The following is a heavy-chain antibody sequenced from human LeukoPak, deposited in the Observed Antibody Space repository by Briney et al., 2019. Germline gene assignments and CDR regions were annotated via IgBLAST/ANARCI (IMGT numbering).Heavy chain of an antibody. J-gene: IGHJ6*03. D-gene: IGHD6-6*01. CDR1: GYTFTSYG. CDR2: ISAYNGNT. Sequence: ASVKVSCKASGYTFTSYGISWVRQAPGQGLEWMGWISAYNGNTNYAQKLQGRVTMTTDTSTSTAYMELRSLRSDDTAVYYCARVRIAARPWHYYMDVWGKGTTVTVSS. V-gene: IGHV1-18*01. CDR3: ARVRIAARPWHYYMDV.